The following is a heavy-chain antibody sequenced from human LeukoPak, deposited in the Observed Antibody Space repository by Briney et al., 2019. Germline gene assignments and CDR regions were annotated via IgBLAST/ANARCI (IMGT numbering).Heavy chain of an antibody. V-gene: IGHV6-1*01. Sequence: SQTLSLTCAISGDSVSSNSAAWNWIRQSPSRGLEWLGRTYYRSQWYNDYAVSVKSRITINPDTSKNQFSLQLNSVTPEDTAVYYCARDPDGDYVWGSYQPFYFDSWGQGTLVTVSS. D-gene: IGHD3-16*02. CDR3: ARDPDGDYVWGSYQPFYFDS. J-gene: IGHJ4*02. CDR2: TYYRSQWYN. CDR1: GDSVSSNSAA.